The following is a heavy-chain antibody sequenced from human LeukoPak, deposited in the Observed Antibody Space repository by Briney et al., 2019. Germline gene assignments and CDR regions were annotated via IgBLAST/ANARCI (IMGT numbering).Heavy chain of an antibody. J-gene: IGHJ4*02. Sequence: ASVKVSCKASGGTFISYAISWVRQAPGQGLEWMGGIIPIFGTANYAQKFQGRVTITADESTSTAYMELSSLRSEDTAVYYCARATLAATLISDYWGQGTLVTVSS. V-gene: IGHV1-69*01. D-gene: IGHD2-15*01. CDR3: ARATLAATLISDY. CDR2: IIPIFGTA. CDR1: GGTFISYA.